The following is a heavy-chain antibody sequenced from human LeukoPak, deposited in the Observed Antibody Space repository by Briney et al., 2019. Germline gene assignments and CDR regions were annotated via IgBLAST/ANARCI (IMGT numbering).Heavy chain of an antibody. CDR1: GGSISSSSYY. Sequence: PSETLSLTCTVSGGSISSSSYYWGWIRQPPGKGLEWIGEINHSGSTNYNPSLKSRVTISVDTSKNQFSLKLSSVTAADTAVYYCARDDYRKPYWYFDLWGRGTLVTVSS. J-gene: IGHJ2*01. V-gene: IGHV4-39*07. CDR3: ARDDYRKPYWYFDL. D-gene: IGHD4-11*01. CDR2: INHSGST.